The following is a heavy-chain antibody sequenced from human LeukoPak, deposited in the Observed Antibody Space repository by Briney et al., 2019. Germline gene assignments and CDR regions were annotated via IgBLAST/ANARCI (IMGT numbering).Heavy chain of an antibody. J-gene: IGHJ3*02. D-gene: IGHD3-22*01. CDR1: GGSISSYY. CDR3: ARDAPPYYYDSSGYYSRAFDI. V-gene: IGHV4-4*07. Sequence: KPSETLSLTCTVSGGSISSYYWSWTRQPAGKGLEWIGRIYTSGSTNYNPSLKSRVTMSVDTSKNQFSLKRSSVTAADTAVYYCARDAPPYYYDSSGYYSRAFDIWGQGTMVTVSS. CDR2: IYTSGST.